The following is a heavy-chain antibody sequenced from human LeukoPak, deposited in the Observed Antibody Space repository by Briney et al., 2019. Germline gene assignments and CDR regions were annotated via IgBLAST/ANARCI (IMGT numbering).Heavy chain of an antibody. J-gene: IGHJ4*02. V-gene: IGHV4-59*01. CDR3: SGFSPRLYYFDY. CDR1: GGSISSYY. D-gene: IGHD3-16*01. CDR2: IYYSGST. Sequence: SETLSLTCTVSGGSISSYYWSWIRPPPGKGLEWIGYIYYSGSTNYNPSLKSRVTISVDTSKNQFSLKLSSVTAADTAVYYCSGFSPRLYYFDYWGQGTLVTVSS.